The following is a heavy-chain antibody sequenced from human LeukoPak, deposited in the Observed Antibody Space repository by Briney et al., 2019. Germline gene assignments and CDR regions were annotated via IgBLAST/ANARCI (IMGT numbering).Heavy chain of an antibody. CDR2: ISGSGGST. V-gene: IGHV3-23*01. Sequence: AGGSLRLSCAASGFTFSSYAMSWVRQAPGKGLEWVSAISGSGGSTYYADSVKGRFTISRDNSKNTLYLQMNSLRAEDTAVYYCAKDDGYSYGYRFNYWGQGTLVTVSS. J-gene: IGHJ4*02. CDR1: GFTFSSYA. CDR3: AKDDGYSYGYRFNY. D-gene: IGHD5-18*01.